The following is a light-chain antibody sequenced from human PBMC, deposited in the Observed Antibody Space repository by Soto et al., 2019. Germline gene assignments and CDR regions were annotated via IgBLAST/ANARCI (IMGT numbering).Light chain of an antibody. J-gene: IGLJ3*02. CDR1: SSNIGSNT. CDR2: TND. CDR3: AALDDSRNGRV. Sequence: QAVATQPPSASGTPGQRVTISCSGSSSNIGSNTVNWYQQLPGTAPKLLIYTNDQRPSGVPDRFSGSKSGTAASLAISGRQYVDGADYYCAALDDSRNGRVFGGGTKLTVL. V-gene: IGLV1-44*01.